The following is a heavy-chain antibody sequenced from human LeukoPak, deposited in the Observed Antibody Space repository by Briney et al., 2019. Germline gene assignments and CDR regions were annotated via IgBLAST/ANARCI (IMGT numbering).Heavy chain of an antibody. CDR3: AKELISSSWPAEYFQH. D-gene: IGHD6-13*01. J-gene: IGHJ1*01. Sequence: GGSLRLSCAASGFTVSSNYMSWVRQAPGKGLEWVSVIYSGGSTYYADSVKGRFTISRDNSKNTLYLQMNSLRAEDTAVYYCAKELISSSWPAEYFQHWGQGTLVTVSS. CDR2: IYSGGST. CDR1: GFTVSSNY. V-gene: IGHV3-53*01.